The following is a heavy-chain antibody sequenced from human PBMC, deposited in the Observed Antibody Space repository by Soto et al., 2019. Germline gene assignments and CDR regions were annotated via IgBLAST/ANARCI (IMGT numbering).Heavy chain of an antibody. CDR1: GFTFSSSD. CDR2: ITRNGEPT. CDR3: AKGGGGDHGY. V-gene: IGHV3-23*01. Sequence: EVQLLESGGGLAQPGGSLRLSCAASGFTFSSSDMSWVRQAPGKGLEWVSSITRNGEPTEYADSVKGRFTISRDNSKNTAHLQMNNLRAGETAVYFWAKGGGGDHGYWGQGTLVAVSS. D-gene: IGHD2-21*02. J-gene: IGHJ4*02.